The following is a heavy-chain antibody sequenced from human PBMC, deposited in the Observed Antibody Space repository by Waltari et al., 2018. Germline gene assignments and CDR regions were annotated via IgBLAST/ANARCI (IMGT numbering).Heavy chain of an antibody. J-gene: IGHJ6*02. Sequence: EVQLVESGGGLIQPGGSLRLPCAASGFAVIRNSMSWFRQAPGKGLEWVSIINSGGGTYYADSVKGRFTISRDDSKNTVHLQMNSLRAEDTAVYFCARDARAHWYGMDVWGQGTTVTVSS. D-gene: IGHD3-3*02. CDR1: GFAVIRNS. V-gene: IGHV3-53*01. CDR2: INSGGGT. CDR3: ARDARAHWYGMDV.